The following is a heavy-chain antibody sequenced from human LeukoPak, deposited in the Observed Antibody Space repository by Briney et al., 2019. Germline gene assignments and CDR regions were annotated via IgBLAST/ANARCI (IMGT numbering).Heavy chain of an antibody. Sequence: PGGCLRLSSAASGFTLRIYWMSWVRQAPGKGLEWVANIKEDGREKYYVDSVKGRFTTSRDNAKTSLSLQMNSLRAEDTAVYYCAREWLRDNWFDPWGQGTLVTVSS. D-gene: IGHD3-10*01. CDR3: AREWLRDNWFDP. CDR1: GFTLRIYW. CDR2: IKEDGREK. V-gene: IGHV3-7*01. J-gene: IGHJ5*02.